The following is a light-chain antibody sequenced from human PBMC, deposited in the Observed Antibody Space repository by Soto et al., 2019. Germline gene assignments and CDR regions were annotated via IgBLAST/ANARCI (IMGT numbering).Light chain of an antibody. CDR3: QQLNSYPLT. CDR2: AAS. V-gene: IGKV1-9*01. J-gene: IGKJ4*01. Sequence: DIQLTQSPSFLSASVGDRVTITCRASQGISSYLAWFQQKPGKAPKVLIYAASILQGGVPSRFSGSGSGTEFTLTISSLQPEDFATYYCQQLNSYPLTCGGGTKVEIK. CDR1: QGISSY.